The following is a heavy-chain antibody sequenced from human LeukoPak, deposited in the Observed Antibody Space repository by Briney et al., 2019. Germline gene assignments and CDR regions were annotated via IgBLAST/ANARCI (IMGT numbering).Heavy chain of an antibody. CDR1: GDSISSGTYY. CDR3: ARAHYYDSSGYCDY. Sequence: PSETLSLTCTVSGDSISSGTYYWAWIRQPAGMGLEWIGRIYSSGNTNYNPSLKSRVTLSVDTSKNQFSLKLNSVTAADTAVYYCARAHYYDSSGYCDYWGQGTLVTVSS. CDR2: IYSSGNT. V-gene: IGHV4-61*02. D-gene: IGHD3-22*01. J-gene: IGHJ4*02.